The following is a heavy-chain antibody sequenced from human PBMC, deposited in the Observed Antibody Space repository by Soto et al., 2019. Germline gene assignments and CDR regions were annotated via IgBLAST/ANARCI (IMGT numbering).Heavy chain of an antibody. J-gene: IGHJ5*02. CDR2: IIPIFGTA. V-gene: IGHV1-69*01. Sequence: QVQLVQSGAEVKKPGSSVKVSCKASGGTFSSYAISWVRQAPGQGLEWMGGIIPIFGTANYAQKFQGRVTITADESTSTDYMELSSLRSEDTAVYYCSCLPIAAETEGGFDPWGQGTLVTVSS. D-gene: IGHD6-13*01. CDR3: SCLPIAAETEGGFDP. CDR1: GGTFSSYA.